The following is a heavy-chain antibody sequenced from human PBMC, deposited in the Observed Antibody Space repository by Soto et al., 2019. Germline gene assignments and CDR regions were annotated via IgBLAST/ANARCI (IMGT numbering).Heavy chain of an antibody. CDR1: GFTFSSYA. J-gene: IGHJ6*02. D-gene: IGHD3-22*01. CDR3: ARRHYYDSSGSRRYYYYGIDV. Sequence: QVQLVESGGGVVQPGRSLRLSCAASGFTFSSYAMHWVRQAPGKGLEWVAVISYDGSNKYYADSVKGRFTISRDNSKNTLYLQMNSVRAEDTAVYYCARRHYYDSSGSRRYYYYGIDVWGQWTTVTVS. CDR2: ISYDGSNK. V-gene: IGHV3-30-3*01.